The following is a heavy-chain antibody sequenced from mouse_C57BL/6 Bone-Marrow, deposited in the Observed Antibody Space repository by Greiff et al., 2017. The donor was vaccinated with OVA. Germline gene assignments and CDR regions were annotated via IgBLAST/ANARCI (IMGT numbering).Heavy chain of an antibody. CDR1: GYTFTSYW. D-gene: IGHD1-1*01. CDR3: ARLNYYGSTWSMDY. CDR2: IDPSDSYT. V-gene: IGHV1-59*01. J-gene: IGHJ4*01. Sequence: QVQLQQPWAELVRPGTSVKLSCKASGYTFTSYWMHWVKQRPGQGLEWIGVIDPSDSYTNYNQKFKGKATLTVDTSSSTAYMQLSSLTSEDSAVYYCARLNYYGSTWSMDYWGQGTSVTVSS.